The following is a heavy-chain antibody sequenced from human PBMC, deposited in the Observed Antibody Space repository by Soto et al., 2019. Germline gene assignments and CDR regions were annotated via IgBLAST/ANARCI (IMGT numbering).Heavy chain of an antibody. CDR1: GGSMTSYY. Sequence: SETLSLTCTVSGGSMTSYYWTWIRQPAGKGLEWIGRVYSSGGTHYNPSLKSRVTISLDTSKNQFSLRLLSVTDADTAVYFCASGKRFSDWFDPWCQGTLVTVSS. CDR2: VYSSGGT. D-gene: IGHD3-3*01. V-gene: IGHV4-4*07. J-gene: IGHJ5*02. CDR3: ASGKRFSDWFDP.